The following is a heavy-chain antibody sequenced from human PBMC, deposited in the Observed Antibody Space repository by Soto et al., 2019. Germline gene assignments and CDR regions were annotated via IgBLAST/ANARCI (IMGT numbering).Heavy chain of an antibody. CDR1: GGTFSTSA. CDR3: AGGLENSTGWHYFDF. CDR2: IVPIFGPE. V-gene: IGHV1-69*01. Sequence: QVRLVQSGPEVRKPGFSVKVSCKASGGTFSTSAISWVRQAPGQGLEWMGGIVPIFGPEKYAPKFQGRVTISGDETTNTFYKELGSLRSEETAVYYCAGGLENSTGWHYFDFWGQGTLVTVSS. D-gene: IGHD6-19*01. J-gene: IGHJ4*02.